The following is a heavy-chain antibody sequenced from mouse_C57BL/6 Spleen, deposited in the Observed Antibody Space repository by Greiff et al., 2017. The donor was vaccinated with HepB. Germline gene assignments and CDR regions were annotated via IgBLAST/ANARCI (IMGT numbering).Heavy chain of an antibody. D-gene: IGHD2-2*01. CDR2: IWSDGST. V-gene: IGHV2-6-1*01. CDR1: GFSLTSYG. Sequence: VNLVESGPGLVAPSQSLSITCTVSGFSLTSYGVHWVRQPPGKGLEWLVVIWSDGSTTYNSALKSRLSISKDNSKSQVFLKMNSLQTDDTAMYYCARHDGGYDKAWFAYWGQGTLVTVSA. CDR3: ARHDGGYDKAWFAY. J-gene: IGHJ3*01.